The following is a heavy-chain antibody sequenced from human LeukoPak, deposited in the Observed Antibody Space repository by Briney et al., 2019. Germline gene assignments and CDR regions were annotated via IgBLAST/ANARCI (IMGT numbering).Heavy chain of an antibody. V-gene: IGHV4-34*01. CDR2: INHSGST. Sequence: SETLSLTCAVYGGSFSGYYWSWIRQPPGKGLEWVGEINHSGSTNYNPSLKSRVTISVDTSKNQFSLKLSSVTAADTAVYYYARGARSITQNDAFDIWGQGTMVTVSS. J-gene: IGHJ3*02. CDR1: GGSFSGYY. D-gene: IGHD3-10*01. CDR3: ARGARSITQNDAFDI.